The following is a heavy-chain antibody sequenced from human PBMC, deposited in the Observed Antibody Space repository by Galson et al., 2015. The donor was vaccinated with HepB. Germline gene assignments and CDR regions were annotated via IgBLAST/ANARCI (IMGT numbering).Heavy chain of an antibody. J-gene: IGHJ6*02. Sequence: SLRLSCAASGFTFSTYSMSWVRQAPGKGLEWVAVIWYDGSNKYYADSVKGRFTISRDNSKNTLYLQMNSLRAEDTAVYYCARALQDYYYYGMDVWGQGTTVTVSS. V-gene: IGHV3-33*08. CDR2: IWYDGSNK. CDR3: ARALQDYYYYGMDV. CDR1: GFTFSTYS.